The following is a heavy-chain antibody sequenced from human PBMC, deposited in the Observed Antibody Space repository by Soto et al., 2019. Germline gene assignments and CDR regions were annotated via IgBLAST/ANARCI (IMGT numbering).Heavy chain of an antibody. Sequence: GGSLRLSYAASGFTFTRYSINWVRQAPGKGPEWVSSISSTTNYIYYGDSMKGRFTISRDNAKNSLYLEMNSLRAEDTAVYYCARESEDLTSNFDYWGQGTLVTVSS. V-gene: IGHV3-21*06. CDR2: ISSTTNYI. CDR3: ARESEDLTSNFDY. J-gene: IGHJ4*02. CDR1: GFTFTRYS.